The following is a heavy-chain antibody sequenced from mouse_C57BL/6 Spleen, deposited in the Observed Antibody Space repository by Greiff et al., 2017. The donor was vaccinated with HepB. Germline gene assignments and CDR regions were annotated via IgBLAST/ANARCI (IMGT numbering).Heavy chain of an antibody. CDR2: IDPSDSYT. CDR1: GYTFTSYW. V-gene: IGHV1-69*01. J-gene: IGHJ4*01. D-gene: IGHD2-4*01. CDR3: ARPRCYDCDDYAIDY. Sequence: QVQLQQPGAELVMPGASVKLSCKASGYTFTSYWMHWVKQRPGQGLEWIGEIDPSDSYTNYNQKFKGKSTLTVDKSSINAFMQLSSLTFEDSAVYYCARPRCYDCDDYAIDYLGQGTSVTVSS.